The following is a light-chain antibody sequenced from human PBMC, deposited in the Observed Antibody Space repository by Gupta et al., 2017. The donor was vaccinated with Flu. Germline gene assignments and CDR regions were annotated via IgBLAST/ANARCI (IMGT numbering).Light chain of an antibody. CDR3: QQYVESPLT. CDR1: ESVRSKY. CDR2: GVF. J-gene: IGKJ4*02. V-gene: IGKV3-20*01. Sequence: EILLTQSPGTLSLSLGERAILSCRASESVRSKYLAWYQQKPGQAPRLLIHGVFRRATGIPDRFSGSGSGTDFTLTVSGLEPEDFALYFCQQYVESPLTFGGGTKLEI.